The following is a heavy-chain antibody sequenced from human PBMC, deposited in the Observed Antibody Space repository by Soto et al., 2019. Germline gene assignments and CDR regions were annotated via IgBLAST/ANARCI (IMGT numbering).Heavy chain of an antibody. D-gene: IGHD3-10*01. Sequence: QVQLQESGPGLVKPSETLSLTCTVSGGSISSYYWSWIRQPPGKGLEWIGYIYNSGSTNYNPSLKSRVTIAVDTSKNQFSLKLSSVTAADTAVYYCARRGLYGSVMYYYYYMDVWGKGTTVTVSS. CDR3: ARRGLYGSVMYYYYYMDV. CDR1: GGSISSYY. V-gene: IGHV4-59*08. CDR2: IYNSGST. J-gene: IGHJ6*03.